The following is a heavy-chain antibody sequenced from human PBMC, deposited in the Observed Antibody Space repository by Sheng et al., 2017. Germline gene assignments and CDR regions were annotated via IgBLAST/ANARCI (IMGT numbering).Heavy chain of an antibody. V-gene: IGHV3-74*01. CDR1: GFTFSNYW. D-gene: IGHD2-15*01. CDR2: INSDGSST. Sequence: EVQLVESGGGLVQPGGSLRLSCAASGFTFSNYWMHWVRQVPGKGLVWVSRINSDGSSTAYADSVKGRFTISRDNAKNTLYVQMNSLRAEDTTIYYCARRCSGDPPYNFDYWGQGILVTVSS. J-gene: IGHJ4*02. CDR3: ARRCSGDPPYNFDY.